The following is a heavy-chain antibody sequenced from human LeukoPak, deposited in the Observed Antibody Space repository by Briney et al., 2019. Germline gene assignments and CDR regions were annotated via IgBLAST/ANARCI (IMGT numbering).Heavy chain of an antibody. CDR2: MNPNSGNT. CDR1: GYTFTSYG. Sequence: ASVKVSCKASGYTFTSYGINWVRQATGRGLEWMGWMNPNSGNTGYAQKFQGRVTMTRNTSISTAYMELSSLRSEDTAVYYCARGRAAPHYYYYYMDVWGKGTTVTVSS. J-gene: IGHJ6*03. CDR3: ARGRAAPHYYYYYMDV. V-gene: IGHV1-8*02. D-gene: IGHD6-13*01.